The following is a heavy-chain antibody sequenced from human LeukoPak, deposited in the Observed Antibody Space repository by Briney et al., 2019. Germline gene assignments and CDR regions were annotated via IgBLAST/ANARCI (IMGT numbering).Heavy chain of an antibody. J-gene: IGHJ4*02. CDR3: ARASSDDTAMATPFAY. V-gene: IGHV1-69*06. CDR1: GGTFSNYA. Sequence: ASVKVSCKASGGTFSNYAINWVRQAPGQGLEWMGGITPIFGTANYVQKFQGRVTITADKSTSTAYMELSRLRSEDTAIHYCARASSDDTAMATPFAYWGQGTLVTVSS. D-gene: IGHD5-18*01. CDR2: ITPIFGTA.